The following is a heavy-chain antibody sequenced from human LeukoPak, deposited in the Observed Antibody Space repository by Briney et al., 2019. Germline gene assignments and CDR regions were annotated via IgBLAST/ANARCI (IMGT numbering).Heavy chain of an antibody. CDR1: GFTFSSYA. V-gene: IGHV3-30-3*01. CDR2: ISYDGSNK. J-gene: IGHJ4*02. Sequence: GGSLRLSCAASGFTFSSYAMHWVRQAPGKGLEWAAVISYDGSNKYYADSVKGRFTISRDNSKNTLYLQMNSLRAEDTAVYYCAKDRSDNKTWYAGSHWGQGTLVTVSS. CDR3: AKDRSDNKTWYAGSH. D-gene: IGHD2-8*01.